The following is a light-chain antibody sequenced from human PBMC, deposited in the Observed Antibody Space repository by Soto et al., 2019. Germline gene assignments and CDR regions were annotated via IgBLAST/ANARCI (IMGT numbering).Light chain of an antibody. CDR3: QKYKDEPWT. V-gene: IGKV1-5*01. Sequence: DIQMTQSPSTLSASVGDRVTITCRASQNIGNWLAWYQQKPGKTPDLLIYDASSLESGVPLRFSGSGSGTEFTLTISSLQTDDSGTYYWQKYKDEPWTFAQGTKV. CDR2: DAS. CDR1: QNIGNW. J-gene: IGKJ1*01.